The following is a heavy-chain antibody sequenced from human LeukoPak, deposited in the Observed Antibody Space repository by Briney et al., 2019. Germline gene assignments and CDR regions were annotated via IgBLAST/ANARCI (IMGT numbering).Heavy chain of an antibody. CDR2: IYPGDSDT. Sequence: GESLKISCKGSGHSFTSYWIGWVRQMPGKGLEWMGIIYPGDSDTRYSPSFQGQVTISADKSISTAYLQWSSLKASDTAMYYCARHGDSSGYLTLPFDYWGQGTLVTVSS. CDR3: ARHGDSSGYLTLPFDY. V-gene: IGHV5-51*01. D-gene: IGHD3-22*01. CDR1: GHSFTSYW. J-gene: IGHJ4*02.